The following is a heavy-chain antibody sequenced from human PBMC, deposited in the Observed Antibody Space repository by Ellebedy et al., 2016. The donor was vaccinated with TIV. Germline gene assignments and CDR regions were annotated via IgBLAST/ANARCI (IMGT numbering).Heavy chain of an antibody. CDR2: IYYSGST. J-gene: IGHJ3*02. Sequence: SETLSLTXTVSGGSISSYYWSWIRQPPGKGLEWIGYIYYSGSTNYNPSLKSRVTISVDTSKNQFSLKLSSVTAADTAVYYCARGPSDDAFDSWGQGTMVTVSS. CDR3: ARGPSDDAFDS. V-gene: IGHV4-59*01. CDR1: GGSISSYY.